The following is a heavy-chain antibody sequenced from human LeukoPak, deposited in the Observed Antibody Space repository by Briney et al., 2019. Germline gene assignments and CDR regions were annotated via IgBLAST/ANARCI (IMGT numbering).Heavy chain of an antibody. CDR2: ISGSGSST. D-gene: IGHD2-2*01. V-gene: IGHV3-23*01. CDR1: GFTFSSYA. J-gene: IGHJ6*02. CDR3: AKCPETSCYYYGMDV. Sequence: PGGSLRLSCAASGFTFSSYAMSWVRQAPGKGLGWVSAISGSGSSTYYADSVKGRFTISRDNSKNTLYLQMNSLRAEDTAVYYCAKCPETSCYYYGMDVWGQGTTVTVSS.